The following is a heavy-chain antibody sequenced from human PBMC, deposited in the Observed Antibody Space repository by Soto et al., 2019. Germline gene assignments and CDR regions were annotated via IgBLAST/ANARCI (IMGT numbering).Heavy chain of an antibody. Sequence: QVQLVQSGAEVKKPGSSVKVSCKASGGSCGNSAINWVRQTPGQGLEWLGGFIPVYRTLNYAQKFQGRVTITADESTGTAYMTLSSLASDDTAVYYCATGVIWIGYFTVDSWGQGTRVTVSS. CDR1: GGSCGNSA. CDR2: FIPVYRTL. J-gene: IGHJ4*02. CDR3: ATGVIWIGYFTVDS. V-gene: IGHV1-69*01. D-gene: IGHD3-3*01.